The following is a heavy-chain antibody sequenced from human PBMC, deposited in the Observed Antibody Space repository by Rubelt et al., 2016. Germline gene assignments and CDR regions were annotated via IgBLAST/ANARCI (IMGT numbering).Heavy chain of an antibody. CDR2: ISTSSDTI. V-gene: IGHV3-48*02. Sequence: VQLVESGGGVVQPGGSLRLSCAASGFTFSSYGMHWVRQAPGKGLEWVSYISTSSDTIYYADSVKGRFTISRADAKNSLYRQMNSLRDDDTAVYYCARGTITAAGSFDYWGQGTLVTVSS. CDR1: GFTFSSYG. CDR3: ARGTITAAGSFDY. J-gene: IGHJ4*02. D-gene: IGHD6-13*01.